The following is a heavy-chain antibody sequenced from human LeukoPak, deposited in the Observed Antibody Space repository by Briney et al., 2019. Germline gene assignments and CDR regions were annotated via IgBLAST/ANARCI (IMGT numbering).Heavy chain of an antibody. V-gene: IGHV1-2*02. CDR1: GYTFNGYY. Sequence: GASVKVSCKSSGYTFNGYYMHWVRQAPGQGLEWMGWINPNNGGTKYAQNFQGRVTMTRDTSISTAYMELSRLRSDDTAVYYCARAIVVVVAAIWGAFDIWGQGTMVTVSS. J-gene: IGHJ3*02. CDR2: INPNNGGT. D-gene: IGHD2-15*01. CDR3: ARAIVVVVAAIWGAFDI.